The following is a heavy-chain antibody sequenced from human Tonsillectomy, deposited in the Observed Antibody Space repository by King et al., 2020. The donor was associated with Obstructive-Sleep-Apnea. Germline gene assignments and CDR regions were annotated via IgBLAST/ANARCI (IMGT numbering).Heavy chain of an antibody. CDR1: GVSIRSSSYY. Sequence: LQLQESGPGPVKPSETLSLTCTVSGVSIRSSSYYWGWIRQPPGKGLEWIGSIYYSGNTYYNPSLKSRVTISVDTSKNQFSLKLSSVTAADTAVYYCARGWGSFDYWGQGTLVTVSS. CDR2: IYYSGNT. D-gene: IGHD3-16*01. J-gene: IGHJ4*02. V-gene: IGHV4-39*07. CDR3: ARGWGSFDY.